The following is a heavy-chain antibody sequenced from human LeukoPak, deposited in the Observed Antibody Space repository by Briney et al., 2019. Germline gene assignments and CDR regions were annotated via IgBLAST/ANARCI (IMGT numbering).Heavy chain of an antibody. CDR1: GFTFSTYG. V-gene: IGHV3-33*01. CDR3: ARGVGSGWYLSPDY. CDR2: IWYDGSNK. Sequence: PGGSLRLPCAASGFTFSTYGMHWVRQAPGKGLEWVALIWYDGSNKHYADSEKGRFTISRDNSKNTLYLQMNSLRAEDTAVYYCARGVGSGWYLSPDYWGQGTLVTVSS. D-gene: IGHD6-19*01. J-gene: IGHJ4*02.